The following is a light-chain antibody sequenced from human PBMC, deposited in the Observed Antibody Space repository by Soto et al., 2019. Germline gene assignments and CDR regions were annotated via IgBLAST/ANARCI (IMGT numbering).Light chain of an antibody. Sequence: QSALTQPASVSGSPGQSITISCTGTSIDVGIYNYVSWYQQHPGKAPKLMIYDVRDRPSGVSNRFSGSKSGNTASLTISGLQAEDEADYYCSSYTTSGTVAFGGGTKLTVL. J-gene: IGLJ2*01. CDR1: SIDVGIYNY. CDR2: DVR. CDR3: SSYTTSGTVA. V-gene: IGLV2-14*01.